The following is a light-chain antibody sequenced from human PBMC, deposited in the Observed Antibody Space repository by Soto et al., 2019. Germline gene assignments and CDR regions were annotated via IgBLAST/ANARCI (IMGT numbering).Light chain of an antibody. CDR1: QSVSSSY. Sequence: EIVFTQSPGTLSLSPGERATLFCRASQSVSSSYLAWYQQKPGQAPRLLIYGPSSRATGIPDRFSGSGSGTDFTLTISRLEPEDFAVYYCQQYGSSPETFGQGTKVDI. CDR2: GPS. J-gene: IGKJ1*01. V-gene: IGKV3-20*01. CDR3: QQYGSSPET.